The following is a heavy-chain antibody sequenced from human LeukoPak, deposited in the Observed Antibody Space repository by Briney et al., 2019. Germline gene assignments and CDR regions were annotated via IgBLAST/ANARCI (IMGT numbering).Heavy chain of an antibody. J-gene: IGHJ4*02. CDR2: IIPIFGTA. V-gene: IGHV1-69*13. CDR3: ARESQRRGFDY. D-gene: IGHD3-16*01. Sequence: VASVKVSCKASGYTFTGYYMHWVRQAPGQGLEWMGGIIPIFGTANYAQKFQGRVTITADESTSTAYMELSSLRSEDTAVYYCARESQRRGFDYWGQGTLVTVSS. CDR1: GYTFTGYY.